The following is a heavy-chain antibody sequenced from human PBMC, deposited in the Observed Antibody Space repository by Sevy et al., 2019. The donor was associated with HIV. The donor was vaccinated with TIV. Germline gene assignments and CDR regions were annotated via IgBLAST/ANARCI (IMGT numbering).Heavy chain of an antibody. Sequence: GGSLRLSCTASGFTFGDYGMSWFRQAPGKGLEWVGFIRSKAYGGTTEYAASVKGRFTISRDDSKSIAYLQMNSLKTEDTAVYYCTRRGDGYKDYYYYYYMDVWGKGTTVTVSS. J-gene: IGHJ6*03. CDR3: TRRGDGYKDYYYYYYMDV. D-gene: IGHD3-10*01. V-gene: IGHV3-49*03. CDR2: IRSKAYGGTT. CDR1: GFTFGDYG.